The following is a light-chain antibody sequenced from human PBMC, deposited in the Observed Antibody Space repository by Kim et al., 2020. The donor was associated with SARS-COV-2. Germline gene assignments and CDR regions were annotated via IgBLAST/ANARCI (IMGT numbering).Light chain of an antibody. CDR2: GAS. CDR1: QSVSSSY. J-gene: IGKJ1*01. V-gene: IGKV3-20*01. CDR3: QQYGSSPQT. Sequence: EIVLTQSPGTLSLSPGERATLSCRASQSVSSSYLAWYQQKPGQAPRLLIYGASSRATGIPDRFSGSVSGTDFTLTISRLEPEDFAVYYSQQYGSSPQTFGQGTKWDIK.